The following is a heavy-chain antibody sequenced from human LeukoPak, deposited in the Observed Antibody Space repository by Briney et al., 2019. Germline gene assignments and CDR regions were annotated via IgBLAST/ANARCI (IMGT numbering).Heavy chain of an antibody. J-gene: IGHJ5*02. Sequence: GESLKISCKGSGYSFTSYWIGWVRQMPGKGLEWMGIIYPGDSDTRYSPSFQGQVTISADKSISTAYLQWSSLKASDTAMYYCARHEMQQLDQPGFDPWGQGTLVTVSS. V-gene: IGHV5-51*01. D-gene: IGHD6-13*01. CDR3: ARHEMQQLDQPGFDP. CDR2: IYPGDSDT. CDR1: GYSFTSYW.